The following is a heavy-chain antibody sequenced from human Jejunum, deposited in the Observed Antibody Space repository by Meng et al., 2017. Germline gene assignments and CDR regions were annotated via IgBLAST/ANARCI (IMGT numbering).Heavy chain of an antibody. Sequence: SCEVSGFIFSSFEMNWVRQAPGKGLEWVSYISNGGGRTIYYADSVKGRFTISRDNAKNSLYLQMSSLRAEDTAIYYCAREAGNLRAFDIW. CDR3: AREAGNLRAFDI. CDR1: GFIFSSFE. V-gene: IGHV3-48*03. CDR2: ISNGGGRTI. D-gene: IGHD6-19*01. J-gene: IGHJ3*02.